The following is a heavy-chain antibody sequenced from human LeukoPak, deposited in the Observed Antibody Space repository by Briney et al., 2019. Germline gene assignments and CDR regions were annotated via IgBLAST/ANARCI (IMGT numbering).Heavy chain of an antibody. CDR1: GHTLTELP. CDR2: FDPEDGET. Sequence: ASVKVSCKVSGHTLTELPMHWVRQAPGKGLEWMGGFDPEDGETIYAQKFQGRVTMTEDTSTDTAYMELSSLRSEDRAVYYCATVYDAPRGYYYDSSVYSRFDYWGQATLVTVSS. J-gene: IGHJ4*02. CDR3: ATVYDAPRGYYYDSSVYSRFDY. V-gene: IGHV1-24*01. D-gene: IGHD3-22*01.